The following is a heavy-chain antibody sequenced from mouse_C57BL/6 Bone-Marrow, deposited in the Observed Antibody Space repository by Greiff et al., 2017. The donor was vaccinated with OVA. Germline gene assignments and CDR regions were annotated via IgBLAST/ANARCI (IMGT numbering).Heavy chain of an antibody. CDR3: TIAAVVAAKWYFDV. CDR2: IDPENGDT. J-gene: IGHJ1*03. D-gene: IGHD1-1*01. V-gene: IGHV14-4*01. Sequence: EVQLQQSGAELVRPGASVKMSCTASGFNIKDDYMHWVKQRPEQGLEWIGWIDPENGDTEYASKFQGKATITADTSSNTAYLQLRRLTSEDTAVYYCTIAAVVAAKWYFDVWGTGTTVTVSS. CDR1: GFNIKDDY.